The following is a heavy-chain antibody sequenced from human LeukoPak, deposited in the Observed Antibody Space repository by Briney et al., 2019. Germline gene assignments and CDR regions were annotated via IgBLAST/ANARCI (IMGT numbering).Heavy chain of an antibody. J-gene: IGHJ2*01. CDR1: GGSISSSNW. CDR3: ARGITGTTEESKKDWYFDL. CDR2: IYHSGST. D-gene: IGHD1-7*01. Sequence: PSGTLSLTCAVSGGSISSSNWWSWVRQPPGKGLEWIGEIYHSGSTNYNPSLKSRVTISVDKSKNQFSLKLSSVTAADTAVYYCARGITGTTEESKKDWYFDLWGRGTLVTVSS. V-gene: IGHV4-4*02.